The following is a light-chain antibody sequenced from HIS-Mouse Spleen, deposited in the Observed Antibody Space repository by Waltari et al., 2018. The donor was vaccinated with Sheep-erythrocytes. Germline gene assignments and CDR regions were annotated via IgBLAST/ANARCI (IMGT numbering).Light chain of an antibody. CDR2: SNN. CDR1: SSNLGSNN. V-gene: IGLV1-44*01. J-gene: IGLJ2*01. Sequence: QSVLTQPPSASGTPGPRVTISCSGTSSNLGSNNVNWYQQLPGTAPKLLIYSNNQRPSGVPDRFSGSKSGTSASLAISGLQSEDEADYYCAAWDDSLNGVVFGGGTKLTVL. CDR3: AAWDDSLNGVV.